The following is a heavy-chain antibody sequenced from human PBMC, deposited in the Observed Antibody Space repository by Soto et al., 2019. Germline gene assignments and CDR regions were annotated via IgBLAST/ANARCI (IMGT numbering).Heavy chain of an antibody. CDR1: GFTFSNYW. D-gene: IGHD3-10*01. CDR2: INPDATTI. CDR3: ATAGSYRFDH. V-gene: IGHV3-74*01. J-gene: IGHJ4*02. Sequence: GGSLRLSCATSGFTFSNYWIHWVRQAPGEGLVWVSRINPDATTINYADSVKGRFTVSRDNAKNTLYLQMNSLRAEDTAVYYCATAGSYRFDHWGQGTLVTVSS.